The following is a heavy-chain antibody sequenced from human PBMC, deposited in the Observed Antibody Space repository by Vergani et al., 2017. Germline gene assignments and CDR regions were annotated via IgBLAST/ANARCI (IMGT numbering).Heavy chain of an antibody. CDR2: ISSSSSYI. J-gene: IGHJ4*02. V-gene: IGHV3-21*01. CDR3: ARGPLSSSWYVKIGEVIDY. Sequence: VQLVESGGGLVKPGGSLRLSCAASRFTFSSYSMNWVRQAPGKGLEWVSSISSSSSYIYYADSVKGRFTISRDNAKNSLYLQMNSLRAEDTAVYYCARGPLSSSWYVKIGEVIDYWGQGTLVTVSS. D-gene: IGHD6-13*01. CDR1: RFTFSSYS.